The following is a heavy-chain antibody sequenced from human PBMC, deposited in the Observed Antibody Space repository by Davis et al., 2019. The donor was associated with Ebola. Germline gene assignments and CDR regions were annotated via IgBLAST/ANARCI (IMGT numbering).Heavy chain of an antibody. J-gene: IGHJ4*02. Sequence: GGSLRLSCAASAFTFSSYGMHWVRYASGKGLEWVGRFRSKANSYATAYAASVKGRFTISRDDSKNTAYLQMNSLKTEDTAVYYCTPSGSYSDYWGQGTLVTVSS. V-gene: IGHV3-73*01. D-gene: IGHD1-26*01. CDR2: FRSKANSYAT. CDR1: AFTFSSYG. CDR3: TPSGSYSDY.